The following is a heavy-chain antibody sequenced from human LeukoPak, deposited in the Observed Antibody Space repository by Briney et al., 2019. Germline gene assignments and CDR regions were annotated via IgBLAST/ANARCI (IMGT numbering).Heavy chain of an antibody. CDR3: ARPPAFGYSNYYFDY. J-gene: IGHJ4*02. CDR2: INPNSGGT. D-gene: IGHD4-11*01. V-gene: IGHV1-2*02. CDR1: GYTFTGYY. Sequence: ASVKVSCKASGYTFTGYYMHWVRQAPGQGLEWMGWINPNSGGTNYAQKFQGRVTMTRDTPISTAYMELSRLRSDDTAVYYCARPPAFGYSNYYFDYWGQGTLVTVSS.